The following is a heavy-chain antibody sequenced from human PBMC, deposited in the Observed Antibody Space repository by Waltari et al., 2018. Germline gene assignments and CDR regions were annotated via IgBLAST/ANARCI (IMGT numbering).Heavy chain of an antibody. CDR2: IYTSGST. J-gene: IGHJ4*02. CDR1: GGSISSYY. Sequence: QVQLQESGPGLVKPAETLSLTCPGSGGSISSYYWRWIRQPAGKGLEWIGRIYTSGSTNYTPSLKSRVTMSVDTSKNQFSLKLSSVTAADTAVYYCARDRVLGYGDYYFDYWGQGTLVTVSS. CDR3: ARDRVLGYGDYYFDY. V-gene: IGHV4-4*07. D-gene: IGHD4-17*01.